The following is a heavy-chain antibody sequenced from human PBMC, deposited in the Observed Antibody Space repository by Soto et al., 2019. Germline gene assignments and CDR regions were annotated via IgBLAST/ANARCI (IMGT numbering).Heavy chain of an antibody. CDR2: ISPFNGNT. D-gene: IGHD3-16*01. CDR3: ARDQSFDRTYYYGIDV. Sequence: GASVKVSCKSSGYPFTHYGITWIRQAPGQGLEWMGWISPFNGNTNYGQALQGRVTLTTDTSTSTAFMELRSLTSDDTAVYYCARDQSFDRTYYYGIDVWGQGTTVT. V-gene: IGHV1-18*01. J-gene: IGHJ6*02. CDR1: GYPFTHYG.